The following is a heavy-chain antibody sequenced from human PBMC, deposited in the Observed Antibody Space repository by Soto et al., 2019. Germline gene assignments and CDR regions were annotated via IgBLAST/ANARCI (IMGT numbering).Heavy chain of an antibody. CDR1: GYSVSINSGA. CDR3: ARLTGNSWLDT. CDR2: TYYRSNWYT. D-gene: IGHD7-27*01. Sequence: SQTLSLTWAISGYSVSINSGAWNWIRQSPSRGLEWLGRTYYRSNWYTDYAVSVKGRITISPDTSNNQLSLQLNSVTPDDTAVYYCARLTGNSWLDTWGQGTVLPISS. V-gene: IGHV6-1*01. J-gene: IGHJ5*02.